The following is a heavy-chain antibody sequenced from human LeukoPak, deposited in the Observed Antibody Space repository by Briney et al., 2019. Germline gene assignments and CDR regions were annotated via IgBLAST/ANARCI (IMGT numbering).Heavy chain of an antibody. Sequence: SETLSLTCAVSGGSISSSNWWSWVRQPPGQGLEWIGEIYHSGSTNYNPSLKSRVTISVDKSKNQFSLKLSSVTAADTAVYYCARDRTIAAAGTGISDGMDVWGQGTTVTVSS. D-gene: IGHD6-13*01. CDR2: IYHSGST. CDR3: ARDRTIAAAGTGISDGMDV. CDR1: GGSISSSNW. V-gene: IGHV4-4*02. J-gene: IGHJ6*02.